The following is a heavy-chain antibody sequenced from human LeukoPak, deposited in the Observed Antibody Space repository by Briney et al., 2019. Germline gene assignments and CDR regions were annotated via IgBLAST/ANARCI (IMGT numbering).Heavy chain of an antibody. CDR1: GGTFSSYA. V-gene: IGHV1-69*05. Sequence: SVKVSCKASGGTFSSYAISWVRQAPGQGLEWMGGIIPIFGTANYAQKFQGRVTITTDESTSTAYMELSSLRSEDTAVYYCARELWFGGFNWFDPWGQGTLVTVSS. D-gene: IGHD3-10*01. CDR3: ARELWFGGFNWFDP. CDR2: IIPIFGTA. J-gene: IGHJ5*02.